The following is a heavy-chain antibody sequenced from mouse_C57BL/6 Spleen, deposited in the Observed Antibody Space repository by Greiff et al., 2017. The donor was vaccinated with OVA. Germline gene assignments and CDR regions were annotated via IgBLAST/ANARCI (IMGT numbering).Heavy chain of an antibody. CDR1: GFTFSDYY. Sequence: EVQRVESGGGLVQPGGSLKLSCAASGFTFSDYYMYWVRQTPEKRLEWVAYISNGGGSTYYPDTVKGRFTISRDNAKNTLYLQMSRLKSEDTAMYYCARRRYYYGSSYDAMDYWGQGTSVTVSS. D-gene: IGHD1-1*01. CDR2: ISNGGGST. V-gene: IGHV5-12*01. CDR3: ARRRYYYGSSYDAMDY. J-gene: IGHJ4*01.